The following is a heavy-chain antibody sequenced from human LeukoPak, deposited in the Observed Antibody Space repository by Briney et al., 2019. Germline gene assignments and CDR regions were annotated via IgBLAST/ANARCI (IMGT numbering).Heavy chain of an antibody. D-gene: IGHD3/OR15-3a*01. V-gene: IGHV3-21*01. CDR3: ASLWTTTSNYFDY. J-gene: IGHJ4*02. Sequence: PGGSLRLSCAASGFTFSSYSMNWVRQAPGKGLEWVSSISSSSSYIYYADSVKGRFTISRDNAKNSLYLQMNSLRAEDTAVYYCASLWTTTSNYFDYWGQGTLVTVSS. CDR1: GFTFSSYS. CDR2: ISSSSSYI.